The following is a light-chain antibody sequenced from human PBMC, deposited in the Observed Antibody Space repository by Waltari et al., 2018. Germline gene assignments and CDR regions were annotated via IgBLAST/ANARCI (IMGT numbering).Light chain of an antibody. Sequence: DVQMTQSPSSLSASVGDTVTITCRASQTISRYLNWYQQQPGKAPKLLIYAATTLQSEVPSRFTGSGSGTDFTLSISSLQAEDVAVYYCVQYYFSPSFGQGTKVEI. CDR2: AAT. CDR1: QTISRY. CDR3: VQYYFSPS. J-gene: IGKJ1*01. V-gene: IGKV1-39*01.